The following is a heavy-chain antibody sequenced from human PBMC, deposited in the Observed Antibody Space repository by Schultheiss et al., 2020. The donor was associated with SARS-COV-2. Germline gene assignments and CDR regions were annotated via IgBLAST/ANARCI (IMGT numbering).Heavy chain of an antibody. CDR3: ATVTTDDY. Sequence: GESLKISCAASGFTFSSYAMSWVRQAPGKGLEWVSAISGSGGSTYYADSVKGRFTISRDNSKNTLYLQMNSLRAEDTAVYYCATVTTDDYWGQGTLVTVSS. J-gene: IGHJ4*02. V-gene: IGHV3-23*01. CDR1: GFTFSSYA. CDR2: ISGSGGST. D-gene: IGHD4-11*01.